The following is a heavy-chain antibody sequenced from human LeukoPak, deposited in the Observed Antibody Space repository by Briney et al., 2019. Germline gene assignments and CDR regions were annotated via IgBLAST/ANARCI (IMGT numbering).Heavy chain of an antibody. V-gene: IGHV1-2*02. CDR3: ARGWGYFDY. CDR2: INPNSGGT. J-gene: IGHJ4*02. Sequence: GASVKVSCKASGYTFIGYYMHWVRQAPGQGLEWMGWINPNSGGTKYAQKFQGRVTMTRDTSISTGYMELSRLRSDDTAVYYCARGWGYFDYWGQGTLVTVSS. CDR1: GYTFIGYY. D-gene: IGHD6-19*01.